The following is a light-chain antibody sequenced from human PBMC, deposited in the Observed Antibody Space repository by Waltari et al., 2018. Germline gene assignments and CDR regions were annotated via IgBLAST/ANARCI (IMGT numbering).Light chain of an antibody. CDR3: QQYYDIPLT. CDR1: QRISTY. J-gene: IGKJ4*01. CDR2: AAS. V-gene: IGKV1-39*01. Sequence: DIQMTQSPSSLSASVGDRVTSNCRASQRISTYLNWYQQKPGKAPKLLIFAASSLQSGVPSRFSGSGSGTDFTLTIRSLQAEDVALYYCQQYYDIPLTFGGGTKVEIK.